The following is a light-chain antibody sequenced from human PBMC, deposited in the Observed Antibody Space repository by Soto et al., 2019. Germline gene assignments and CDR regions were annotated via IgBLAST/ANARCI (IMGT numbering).Light chain of an antibody. CDR2: GAS. Sequence: IGQSQSPSTLSVSTGERATLSCLASQSVSIYLAWYQQTPGQAPRLLIYGASTWATGIPVRFSGSASGTEFTLTISSLQSEDFTVYYCQQYNKWPLTFGQGTKVDIK. V-gene: IGKV3-15*01. CDR3: QQYNKWPLT. J-gene: IGKJ1*01. CDR1: QSVSIY.